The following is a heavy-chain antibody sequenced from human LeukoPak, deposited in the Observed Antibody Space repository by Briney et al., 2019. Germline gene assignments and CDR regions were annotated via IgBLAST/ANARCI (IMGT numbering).Heavy chain of an antibody. D-gene: IGHD3-10*01. CDR2: IYYSGST. V-gene: IGHV4-59*01. CDR1: GGSISSYY. J-gene: IGHJ5*02. Sequence: SETLSLTCTVSGGSISSYYWSWIRQPPGKGLEWIGYIYYSGSTNYNPSLKSRVTISVDTSKNQFSLKLSSVTAADTAVYYCARRGYYGSGSQGPWGQGTLVTVSS. CDR3: ARRGYYGSGSQGP.